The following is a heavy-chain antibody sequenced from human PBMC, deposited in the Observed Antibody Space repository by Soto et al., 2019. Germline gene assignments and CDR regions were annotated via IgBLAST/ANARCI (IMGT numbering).Heavy chain of an antibody. CDR2: FSASGGVT. D-gene: IGHD2-15*01. CDR1: GFTFTNYG. V-gene: IGHV3-23*01. Sequence: LRLSCVTSGFTFTNYGMSWVRQTPGKGLEWVSGFSASGGVTYYADSVRGRFTISRDNSKNTLYLQMNSLRAEDTAVYYCAKDGSRGSRSSHFFPRSSDHWGQGPLVTVSS. CDR3: AKDGSRGSRSSHFFPRSSDH. J-gene: IGHJ4*02.